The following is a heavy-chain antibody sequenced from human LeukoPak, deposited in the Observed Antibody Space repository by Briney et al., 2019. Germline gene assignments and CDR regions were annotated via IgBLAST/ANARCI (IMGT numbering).Heavy chain of an antibody. D-gene: IGHD2-15*01. V-gene: IGHV3-23*01. CDR1: GFTFSDAY. CDR3: AKVCTDGSCCY. CDR2: ISGSGGST. J-gene: IGHJ4*02. Sequence: GGSLRLSCVGSGFTFSDAYMNWVRRAPGRGPEWVSGISGSGGSTYYADSVKGRFTISRDNSKNTLFLQMNSLRAEDTAVYYCAKVCTDGSCCYWGQGTLVTVSS.